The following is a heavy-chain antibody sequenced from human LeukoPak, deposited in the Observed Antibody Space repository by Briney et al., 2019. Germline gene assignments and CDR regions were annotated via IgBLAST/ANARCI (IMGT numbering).Heavy chain of an antibody. Sequence: ASVKVSCKASVYTFTSYYMHWVRQAPGQGLEWMGIINPSGGSTSYAQKFQGRVTMTRDTSTSTVYTELSSLRSEDTAVYYCARDLAMVVALDYYYYYMDVWGKGTTVTVSS. J-gene: IGHJ6*03. D-gene: IGHD2-15*01. CDR3: ARDLAMVVALDYYYYYMDV. CDR1: VYTFTSYY. CDR2: INPSGGST. V-gene: IGHV1-46*01.